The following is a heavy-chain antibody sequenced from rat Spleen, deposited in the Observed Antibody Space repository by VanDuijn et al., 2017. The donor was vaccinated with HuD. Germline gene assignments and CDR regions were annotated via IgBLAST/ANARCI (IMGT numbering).Heavy chain of an antibody. J-gene: IGHJ2*01. CDR2: ISYDGGST. D-gene: IGHD1-10*01. CDR3: TRGGNYDFDY. V-gene: IGHV5S23*01. CDR1: GFTFSNYD. Sequence: EVQLVESGGGLVQPGRSLKLSCAASGFTFSNYDMAWVRQAPKKGLEWVAYISYDGGSTYYRDSVKGRFTISRDNAKSTLYLQMNSLRSEDTATYYCTRGGNYDFDYWGQGVMVTVSS.